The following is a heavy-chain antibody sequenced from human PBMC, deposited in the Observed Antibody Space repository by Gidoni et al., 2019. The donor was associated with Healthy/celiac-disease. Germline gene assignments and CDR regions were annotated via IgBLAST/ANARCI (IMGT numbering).Heavy chain of an antibody. CDR3: ARDRGWVSH. V-gene: IGHV4-59*01. J-gene: IGHJ4*02. CDR1: GGSISSYY. Sequence: VQLQESGPGPVTPSENLSLTCPVPGGSISSYYWSWIRQPPGKGLEWIGYIYYSGSTNYNPALKSRVTISVDTSKNQFSLKLSSVTAADTAVYYCARDRGWVSHWGQGTLVTVSS. D-gene: IGHD6-19*01. CDR2: IYYSGST.